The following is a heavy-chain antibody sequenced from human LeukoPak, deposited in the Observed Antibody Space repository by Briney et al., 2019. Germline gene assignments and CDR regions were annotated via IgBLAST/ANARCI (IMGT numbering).Heavy chain of an antibody. Sequence: GGSLRLSCAASGFTFSSYAMHWVRQAPGKGLEWVAVISYDGSNKYYADSVKGRFTISRDNSKNTLYLQMNSLRAEDTAVYYCARALYSSGWHGAFDYWGQGTLVTVSS. CDR2: ISYDGSNK. V-gene: IGHV3-30-3*01. J-gene: IGHJ4*02. CDR3: ARALYSSGWHGAFDY. D-gene: IGHD6-19*01. CDR1: GFTFSSYA.